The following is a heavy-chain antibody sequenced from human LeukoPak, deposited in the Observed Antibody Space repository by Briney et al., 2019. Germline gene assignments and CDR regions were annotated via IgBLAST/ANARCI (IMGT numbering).Heavy chain of an antibody. CDR1: GGSISSGDYY. D-gene: IGHD6-13*01. J-gene: IGHJ5*02. CDR2: IYYSGST. V-gene: IGHV4-30-4*08. Sequence: PSQTLSLTCTVSGGSISSGDYYWSWIRQPPGKGLEWIGYIYYSGSTYYNPSLNSRVTISVDTSKNQFSLKLSSVTAADTAVYYCARGVLGSWYVRDWFDPWGQGTLVTVSS. CDR3: ARGVLGSWYVRDWFDP.